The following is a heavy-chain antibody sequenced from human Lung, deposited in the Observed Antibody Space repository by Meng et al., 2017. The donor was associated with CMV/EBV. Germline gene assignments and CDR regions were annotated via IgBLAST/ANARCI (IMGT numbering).Heavy chain of an antibody. D-gene: IGHD4-11*01. V-gene: IGHV1-69*05. CDR1: ATFSSNA. CDR3: ARGMDDYSNYNWFDP. J-gene: IGHJ5*02. Sequence: ATFSSNAFSWGRQAPGQGLEWMGGIIPIFGTANYAQKFQGRGTITTDESTSTAYMELSSLRSEDTAVYDCARGMDDYSNYNWFDPWGQGTLVTVSS. CDR2: IIPIFGTA.